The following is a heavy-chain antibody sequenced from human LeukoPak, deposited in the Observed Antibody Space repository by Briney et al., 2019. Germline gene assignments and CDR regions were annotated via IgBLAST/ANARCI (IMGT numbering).Heavy chain of an antibody. D-gene: IGHD3-10*01. Sequence: GGSLRLSCAASGFTFSSYAMSWVRQAPGKGLEWVSAISGSGGSTYYADSVKGRFTISRDNSKNTLYLQMNSLRAEDTAVYYCAKDEGYYGSGSHFDYWGQGTLVTVSS. J-gene: IGHJ4*02. CDR3: AKDEGYYGSGSHFDY. CDR1: GFTFSSYA. V-gene: IGHV3-23*01. CDR2: ISGSGGST.